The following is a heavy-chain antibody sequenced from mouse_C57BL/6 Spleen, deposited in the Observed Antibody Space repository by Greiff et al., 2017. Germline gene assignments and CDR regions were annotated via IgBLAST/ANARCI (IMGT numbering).Heavy chain of an antibody. Sequence: EVKLMESGGDLVKPGGSLKLSCAASGFTFSSYGMSWVRQTPDKRLEWVATISSGGSYTYYPDSVKGRFTISRDNAKNTLYLQMSSLKSEDTAMYYCARGEVYDYDDAMDYWGQGTSVTVSS. J-gene: IGHJ4*01. CDR3: ARGEVYDYDDAMDY. CDR2: ISSGGSYT. CDR1: GFTFSSYG. D-gene: IGHD2-4*01. V-gene: IGHV5-6*01.